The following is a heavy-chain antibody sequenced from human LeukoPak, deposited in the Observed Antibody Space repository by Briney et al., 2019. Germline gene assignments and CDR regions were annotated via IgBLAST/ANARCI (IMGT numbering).Heavy chain of an antibody. CDR2: TYYRSKWYN. CDR1: GDSVSSNSAA. Sequence: SQTLSLTCAISGDSVSSNSAAWNWIRQSTSRGLEWLGRTYYRSKWYNDYAVSVKSRITINPDTAKNQFSLQPNSVTPEDTAVYYCARRYSSSWDNNWFDPWGQGTLVTVSS. V-gene: IGHV6-1*01. D-gene: IGHD6-13*01. CDR3: ARRYSSSWDNNWFDP. J-gene: IGHJ5*02.